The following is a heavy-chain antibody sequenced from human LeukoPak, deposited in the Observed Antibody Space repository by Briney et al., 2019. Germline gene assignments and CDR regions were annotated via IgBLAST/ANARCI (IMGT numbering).Heavy chain of an antibody. J-gene: IGHJ4*02. Sequence: GGSLRLSCAASGFTFSSYAMSWVRQAPGRGLEWVSAISGSGGSTYYADSVKGRFTISRDNSKNTLYLQMNSLRAEDTAVYYCAKHYYDSSGRPYYFDNWGQGTLVTVSS. CDR3: AKHYYDSSGRPYYFDN. V-gene: IGHV3-23*01. CDR2: ISGSGGST. CDR1: GFTFSSYA. D-gene: IGHD3-22*01.